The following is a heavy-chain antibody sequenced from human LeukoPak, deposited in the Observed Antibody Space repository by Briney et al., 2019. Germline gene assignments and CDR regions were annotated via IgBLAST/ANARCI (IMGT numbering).Heavy chain of an antibody. CDR2: INPSGST. Sequence: SETLSLTCSVSGDSIRRGNYCWSWIRQSAGKGLEWIGRINPSGSTNYNSSLKSRVIMSLDTSKNQFSLMLTSVTAADTAVYYCARVSDHSSSWYFKSGASYMDVWGKGTTVTVSS. CDR3: ARVSDHSSSWYFKSGASYMDV. D-gene: IGHD6-13*01. V-gene: IGHV4-61*02. J-gene: IGHJ6*03. CDR1: GDSIRRGNYC.